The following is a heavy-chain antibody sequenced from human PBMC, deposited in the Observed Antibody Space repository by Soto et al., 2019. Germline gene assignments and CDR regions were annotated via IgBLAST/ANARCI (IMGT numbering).Heavy chain of an antibody. Sequence: QVQLQESGPGLVKPSQTLSLTCTVSGGSISSGATGSYWTWIRQLPGKGLEWIGYIYYTGNTYYNPSLNSRPTISIDTSENQFSLRLTSVTAADTAVYFCASGHDAYKVRYWGQGTLVTVSS. V-gene: IGHV4-31*03. CDR1: GGSISSGATGSY. CDR3: ASGHDAYKVRY. CDR2: IYYTGNT. J-gene: IGHJ4*02. D-gene: IGHD1-1*01.